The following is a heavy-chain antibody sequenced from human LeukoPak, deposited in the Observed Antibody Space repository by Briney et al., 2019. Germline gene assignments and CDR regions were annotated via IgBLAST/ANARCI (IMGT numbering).Heavy chain of an antibody. CDR1: EFTFSSYW. J-gene: IGHJ6*02. CDR3: TRDYSGSRNYYYYYGMHV. Sequence: GGSLRLSCAASEFTFSSYWMSWVCQAPGKGLEWVANIKQDGSEKYYVDSVKGRFTISRDNAKNSLYLQMNSLRAEDTAVYYCTRDYSGSRNYYYYYGMHVWGQGTTVTVSS. CDR2: IKQDGSEK. V-gene: IGHV3-7*01. D-gene: IGHD3-10*01.